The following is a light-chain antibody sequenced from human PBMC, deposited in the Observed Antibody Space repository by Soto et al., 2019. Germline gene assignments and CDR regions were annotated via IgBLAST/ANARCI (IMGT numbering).Light chain of an antibody. CDR1: HSISRY. CDR3: HQRNSWPFT. CDR2: DAS. V-gene: IGKV3-11*01. J-gene: IGKJ3*01. Sequence: EMVLTHSPATLSLPPGERATLSCRASHSISRYVAWYQQKRDQAPRLLIYDASNRATGIPDRFIRSGSWTDFTRTISSLELEELAVYYCHQRNSWPFTFCPWTKVDIK.